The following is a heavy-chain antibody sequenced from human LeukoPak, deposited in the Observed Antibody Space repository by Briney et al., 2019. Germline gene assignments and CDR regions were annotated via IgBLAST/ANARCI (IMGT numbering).Heavy chain of an antibody. CDR1: GFIFTWFS. CDR2: IYSGGST. J-gene: IGHJ3*02. V-gene: IGHV3-53*01. D-gene: IGHD5-24*01. Sequence: GGSLRLSCVASGFIFTWFSMSWVRRAPGKGLEWVSVIYSGGSTYYADSVKGRFTISRDNSKNTLYLQMNSLRAEDTAVYYCARDVALDGYNHDAFDIWGQGTMVTVSS. CDR3: ARDVALDGYNHDAFDI.